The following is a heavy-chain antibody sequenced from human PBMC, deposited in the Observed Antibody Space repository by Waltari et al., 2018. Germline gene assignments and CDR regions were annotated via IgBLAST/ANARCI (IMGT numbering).Heavy chain of an antibody. V-gene: IGHV3-23*01. J-gene: IGHJ6*02. CDR2: ISGSGGST. D-gene: IGHD3-3*01. CDR3: AKDGLSVDFWSGYFSSGMDV. Sequence: EVQLLESGGGLVQPGGSLRLSCAASGFTFSSYAMSWVRQAPGQGLGWVSAISGSGGSTYYADSVKGRFTISRDNSKNTLYLQMNSLRAEDTAVYYCAKDGLSVDFWSGYFSSGMDVWGQGTTVTVSS. CDR1: GFTFSSYA.